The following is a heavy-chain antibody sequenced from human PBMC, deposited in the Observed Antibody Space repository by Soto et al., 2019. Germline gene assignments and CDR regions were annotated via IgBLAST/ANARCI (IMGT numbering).Heavy chain of an antibody. CDR3: QGGDF. Sequence: SETLSLTCAVSGGSFRVYFWSWIRQSPDEGLGWIGEINASGSTNYNPSFKNRLTISVDTSKSQISLTLTSVTAADSADYYCQGGDFWGQGTRVTVSS. V-gene: IGHV4-34*01. D-gene: IGHD3-16*01. J-gene: IGHJ4*02. CDR1: GGSFRVYF. CDR2: INASGST.